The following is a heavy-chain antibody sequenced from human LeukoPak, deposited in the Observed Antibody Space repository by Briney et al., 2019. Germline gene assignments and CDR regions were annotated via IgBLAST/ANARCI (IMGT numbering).Heavy chain of an antibody. CDR2: ISAYNGNT. J-gene: IGHJ4*02. D-gene: IGHD6-6*01. V-gene: IGHV1-18*01. CDR3: ARDWGKYSSSEDTIDY. Sequence: GASVKVSCKASGYTFTSYGISWVRQAPGQGLEWMGWISAYNGNTNYAQKFQGRVTMTRDTSISTAYMELSRLRSDDTAVYYCARDWGKYSSSEDTIDYWGQGTLVTVSS. CDR1: GYTFTSYG.